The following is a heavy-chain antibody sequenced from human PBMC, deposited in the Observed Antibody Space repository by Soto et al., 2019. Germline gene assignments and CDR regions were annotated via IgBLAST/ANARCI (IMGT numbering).Heavy chain of an antibody. Sequence: SETLSLTCTVSGGSISSYYWSWIRQPPGKGLEWIGYIYYSGSTNYNPSLKSRVTISVDTSKNQCSLKLSSVTAADTAVYYCARSEGYDILTGYRLWYFDYWGQGTLVTVSS. D-gene: IGHD3-9*01. CDR3: ARSEGYDILTGYRLWYFDY. V-gene: IGHV4-59*08. J-gene: IGHJ4*02. CDR1: GGSISSYY. CDR2: IYYSGST.